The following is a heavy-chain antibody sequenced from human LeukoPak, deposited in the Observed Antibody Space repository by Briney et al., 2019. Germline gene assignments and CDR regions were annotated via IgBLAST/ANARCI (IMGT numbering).Heavy chain of an antibody. D-gene: IGHD2-8*01. CDR2: KRYDGSNK. J-gene: IGHJ5*02. Sequence: GGSLRLSCAASGFTFSSYGMHWVRQAPGKGLEWVAFKRYDGSNKYYADSVKGRFTISRDNSKNTLYLQMNSLRAEDTAVYYCAKDQRGVLMVYASNWFDPWGQGTLVTVSS. CDR1: GFTFSSYG. V-gene: IGHV3-30*02. CDR3: AKDQRGVLMVYASNWFDP.